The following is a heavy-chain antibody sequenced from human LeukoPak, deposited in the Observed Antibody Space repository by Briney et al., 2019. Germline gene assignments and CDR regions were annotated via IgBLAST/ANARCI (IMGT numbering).Heavy chain of an antibody. D-gene: IGHD5-12*01. Sequence: GASVKVSCKASGYTFTSYGISWVRQAPGQGLEWMGWIRAYNGNTNYAQKLQGRVTMTTDTSMSTAYMELRSLRSDDTAVYYCARGGAPKRERHSYYYYYYMDVWGKGTTVTVSS. V-gene: IGHV1-18*01. CDR1: GYTFTSYG. CDR2: IRAYNGNT. CDR3: ARGGAPKRERHSYYYYYYMDV. J-gene: IGHJ6*03.